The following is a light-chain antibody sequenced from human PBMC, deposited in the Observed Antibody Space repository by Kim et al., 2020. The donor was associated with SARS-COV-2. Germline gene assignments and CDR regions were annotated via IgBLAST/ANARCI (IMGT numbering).Light chain of an antibody. CDR3: NSRDSSGNLVV. CDR1: SRRSYY. V-gene: IGLV3-19*01. J-gene: IGLJ2*01. Sequence: AWGQKVRITCQGDSRRSYYASWYQQKPGQAPVVVIYGKNNRPSGIPDRFSGSSSGNTASLTITGAQAEDEADYYGNSRDSSGNLVVFGGGTQLTVL. CDR2: GKN.